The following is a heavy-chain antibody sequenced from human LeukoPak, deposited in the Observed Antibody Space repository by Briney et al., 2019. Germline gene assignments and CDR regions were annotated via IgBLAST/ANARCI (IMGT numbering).Heavy chain of an antibody. D-gene: IGHD1-26*01. Sequence: PGGSLRLSCTASGFTFSIYAISCVRDAPGKGLEWGSVISGSGGSTYLADSVNGRFSISRDNSKSTLYLQMTSLRAEYTAVYYCAKDAYVGSGCYYFVHWGQGTLVTASS. CDR1: GFTFSIYA. CDR3: AKDAYVGSGCYYFVH. J-gene: IGHJ4*02. CDR2: ISGSGGST. V-gene: IGHV3-23*01.